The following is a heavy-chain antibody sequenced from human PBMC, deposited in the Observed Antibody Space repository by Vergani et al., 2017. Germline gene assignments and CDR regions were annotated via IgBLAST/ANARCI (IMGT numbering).Heavy chain of an antibody. CDR1: GFTFSSYA. V-gene: IGHV3-23*01. CDR2: ISGSGGST. Sequence: EVQLLESGGGLVQPGGSLRLSCAASGFTFSSYAMSWVRQAPGKGLEWVSTISGSGGSTYYADSVKGRFTISRDNSKNTLYLKMNSLLAEDTAVYYCAKSPSDYDFWSGYYTGYYYYYMDVWGKGTTVTVSS. CDR3: AKSPSDYDFWSGYYTGYYYYYMDV. J-gene: IGHJ6*03. D-gene: IGHD3-3*01.